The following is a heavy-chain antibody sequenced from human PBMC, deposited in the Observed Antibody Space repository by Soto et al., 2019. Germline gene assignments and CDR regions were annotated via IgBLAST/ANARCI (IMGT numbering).Heavy chain of an antibody. D-gene: IGHD6-19*01. CDR2: IRSKAYGGTT. CDR3: TRDRRQWLADY. J-gene: IGHJ4*02. Sequence: GGSLRLSCTASGFTFGDYAMSWFRQAPGKGLEWVGFIRSKAYGGTTEYAASVKGRFTISRDDSKSIAYLQMNSLKTEDTAVYYCTRDRRQWLADYWGQGTLVTVSS. CDR1: GFTFGDYA. V-gene: IGHV3-49*03.